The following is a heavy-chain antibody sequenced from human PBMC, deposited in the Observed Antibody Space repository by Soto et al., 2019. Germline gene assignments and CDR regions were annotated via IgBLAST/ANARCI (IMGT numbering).Heavy chain of an antibody. J-gene: IGHJ6*02. V-gene: IGHV3-21*01. CDR2: ISSSSSYI. Sequence: GGSLRLFCAASGFTFSSYSMNWVRQAPGKGLEWVSSISSSSSYIYYADSVKGRFTISRDNAKNSLYLQMNSLRAEDTAVYYCARDLYSSSSLGYYYYGMDVWGQGTTVTV. CDR1: GFTFSSYS. CDR3: ARDLYSSSSLGYYYYGMDV. D-gene: IGHD6-6*01.